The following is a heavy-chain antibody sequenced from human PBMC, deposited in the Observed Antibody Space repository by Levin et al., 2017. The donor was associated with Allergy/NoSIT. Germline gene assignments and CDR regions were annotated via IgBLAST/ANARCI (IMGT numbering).Heavy chain of an antibody. Sequence: GGSLRLSCAASGFTFSDYYMSWIRQAPGKGLEWVSYISSSSSYTNYADSVKGRFTISRDNAKNSLYLQMNSLRAEDTAVYYCARDKAAAGVDAFDIWGQGTMVTVSS. V-gene: IGHV3-11*05. CDR1: GFTFSDYY. J-gene: IGHJ3*02. D-gene: IGHD6-13*01. CDR3: ARDKAAAGVDAFDI. CDR2: ISSSSSYT.